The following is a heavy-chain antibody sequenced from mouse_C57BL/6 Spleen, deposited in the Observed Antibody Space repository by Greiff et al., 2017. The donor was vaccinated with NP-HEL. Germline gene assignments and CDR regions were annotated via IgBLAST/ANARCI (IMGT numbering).Heavy chain of an antibody. CDR2: INPSSGYT. Sequence: VQLMESGAELARPGASVKMSCKASGYTFTSYTMHWVKQRPGQGLEWIGYINPSSGYTKYNQKFKDKTTLTADKSSSTAYMQLSSLTSEDSAVYYCAKGDYDRYYYAMDYWGQGTSVTVSS. CDR1: GYTFTSYT. J-gene: IGHJ4*01. D-gene: IGHD2-4*01. V-gene: IGHV1-4*01. CDR3: AKGDYDRYYYAMDY.